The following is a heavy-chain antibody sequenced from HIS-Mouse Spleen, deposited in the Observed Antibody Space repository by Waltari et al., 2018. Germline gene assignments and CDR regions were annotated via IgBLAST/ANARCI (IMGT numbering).Heavy chain of an antibody. J-gene: IGHJ2*01. D-gene: IGHD6-13*01. V-gene: IGHV4-39*07. Sequence: QLQLQESGPGLVKPSETLSLTCPVSGGSIRICHYSSGWFRQPPGKGLEWIGSIYYSGSTYYNPSLKSRVTISVDTSKNQFSLKLSSVTAADTAVYYCAREIPYSSSWYDWYFDLWGRGTLVTVSS. CDR2: IYYSGST. CDR1: GGSIRICHYS. CDR3: AREIPYSSSWYDWYFDL.